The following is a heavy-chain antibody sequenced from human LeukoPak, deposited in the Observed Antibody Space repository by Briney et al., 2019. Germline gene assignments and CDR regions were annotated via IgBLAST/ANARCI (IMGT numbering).Heavy chain of an antibody. V-gene: IGHV3-23*01. CDR3: AKDAKRNYDFWDRFDY. J-gene: IGHJ4*02. CDR1: GFTFSSYA. D-gene: IGHD3-3*01. Sequence: PGGSLRLSCAASGFTFSSYAMSWVRQAPGKGLEWVSAISGSGGSTYYADSVKGRFTISRDNSKNTLYLQMTSLRVEDTALYYCAKDAKRNYDFWDRFDYWGQGALVTVSS. CDR2: ISGSGGST.